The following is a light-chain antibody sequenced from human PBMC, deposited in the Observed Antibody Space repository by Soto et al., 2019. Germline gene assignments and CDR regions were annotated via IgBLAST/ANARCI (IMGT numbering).Light chain of an antibody. Sequence: DVVLTQSPLSLPVTLGQPASISCRSSQSLVYSDGNTYLHRIQQRPGQSPRRLFYYVSIRDSGVPDRFSGSGSGTDFTLKISRVEAEDVGIYYCMQGTHWPAYTFGQGTKLEIK. CDR3: MQGTHWPAYT. CDR1: QSLVYSDGNTY. J-gene: IGKJ2*01. V-gene: IGKV2-30*01. CDR2: YVS.